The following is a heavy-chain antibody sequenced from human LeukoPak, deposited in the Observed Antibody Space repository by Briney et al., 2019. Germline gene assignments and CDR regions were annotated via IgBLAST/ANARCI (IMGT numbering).Heavy chain of an antibody. Sequence: SQTLSLTCAVSGGSISSGGYSWSWIRQPPGKGLVWIGYIYHSGSTYYNPSLKSRVTISVDRSKNQFSLKLSSVTAADTAVYYCARDGTVTTGAFDIWGQGTMVTVSS. V-gene: IGHV4-30-2*01. D-gene: IGHD4-17*01. J-gene: IGHJ3*02. CDR2: IYHSGST. CDR3: ARDGTVTTGAFDI. CDR1: GGSISSGGYS.